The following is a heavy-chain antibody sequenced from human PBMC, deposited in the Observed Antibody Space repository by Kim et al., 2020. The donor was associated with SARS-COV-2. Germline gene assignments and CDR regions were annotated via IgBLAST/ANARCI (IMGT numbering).Heavy chain of an antibody. V-gene: IGHV4-31*03. D-gene: IGHD3-3*01. J-gene: IGHJ3*02. Sequence: SETLSLTCTVSGGSISSGGYYWSWIRQHPGKGLEWIGYIYYSGSTYYNPSLKSRVTISVDTSKNQFSLKLSSVTAADTAVYYCARAGRRRITIFGVVGAFGIWGRGTMATVSS. CDR3: ARAGRRRITIFGVVGAFGI. CDR1: GGSISSGGYY. CDR2: IYYSGST.